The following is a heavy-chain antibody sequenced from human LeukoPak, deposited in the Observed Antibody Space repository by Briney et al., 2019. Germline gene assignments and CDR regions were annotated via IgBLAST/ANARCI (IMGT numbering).Heavy chain of an antibody. CDR1: GGSFSAYY. J-gene: IGHJ4*02. Sequence: SETLSLTCAVYGGSFSAYYWSWIRRPPGKGLEWIGEINHSGSTNYNPSLKSRVTISVDTSKNQFSLKLSSVTAADTAVYYCARGGSRLLWFGEPQRYYFDYWGQGTLVTVSS. V-gene: IGHV4-34*01. CDR2: INHSGST. D-gene: IGHD3-10*01. CDR3: ARGGSRLLWFGEPQRYYFDY.